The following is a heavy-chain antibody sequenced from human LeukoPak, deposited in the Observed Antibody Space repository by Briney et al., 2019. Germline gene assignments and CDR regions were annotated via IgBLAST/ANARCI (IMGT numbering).Heavy chain of an antibody. D-gene: IGHD2-21*02. CDR3: ARSRTPVRAYCGGDCYADAFDI. CDR1: GYTFTSYY. CDR2: INPSGGST. J-gene: IGHJ3*02. V-gene: IGHV1-46*01. Sequence: GSSVKVSCQASGYTFTSYYMHWVRQAPGQGLEWMGIINPSGGSTSYAQKFQGRVTMTRDTSTSTVYMELSSLRSEDTAVYYCARSRTPVRAYCGGDCYADAFDIWGQGTMVTVSS.